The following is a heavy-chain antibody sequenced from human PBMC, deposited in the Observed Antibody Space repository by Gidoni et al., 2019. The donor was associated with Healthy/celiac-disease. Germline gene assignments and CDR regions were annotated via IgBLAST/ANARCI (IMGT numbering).Heavy chain of an antibody. D-gene: IGHD3-3*01. CDR2: ISAYNGNT. Sequence: QVQLVQSGAEVKKPGASVKVSCKASGYTFTSYGISWVRQAPGQGLEWMGWISAYNGNTNYAQKLQGRVTMTTDTSTSTAYMELRSLRSDDTAVYYCARLKLRFLYMVRGGGGEFDYWGQGTLVTVSS. CDR1: GYTFTSYG. V-gene: IGHV1-18*01. J-gene: IGHJ4*02. CDR3: ARLKLRFLYMVRGGGGEFDY.